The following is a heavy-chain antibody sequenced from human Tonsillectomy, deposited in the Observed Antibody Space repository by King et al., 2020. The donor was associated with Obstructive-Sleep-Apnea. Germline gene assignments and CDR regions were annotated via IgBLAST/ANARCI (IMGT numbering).Heavy chain of an antibody. Sequence: QLVQSGAEVKKPGSSVKVSCKASGGTFSSYAISWVLQAPGQGLEWRVGSIPIFGTANYAQKFQGRVTFTADESTSTAYMELSSLRSECTAVYYCARDIGRYGSGSYHFDYWGQGTLVTVSS. V-gene: IGHV1-69*01. CDR2: SIPIFGTA. D-gene: IGHD3-10*01. CDR1: GGTFSSYA. J-gene: IGHJ4*02. CDR3: ARDIGRYGSGSYHFDY.